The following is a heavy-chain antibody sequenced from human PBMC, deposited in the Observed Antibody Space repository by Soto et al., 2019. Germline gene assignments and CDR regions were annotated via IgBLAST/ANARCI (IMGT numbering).Heavy chain of an antibody. Sequence: ASVKVSCKSSGYTFTSYYMHWVRQAPGQGLEWMGIINPSGGSTSYAQKFQGRVTMTRDTSTSTVYMELSSLRSEDTAVYYCARAPKGYCSSTSCQTRNNWFDPWGQGILVT. CDR1: GYTFTSYY. V-gene: IGHV1-46*03. CDR3: ARAPKGYCSSTSCQTRNNWFDP. J-gene: IGHJ5*02. CDR2: INPSGGST. D-gene: IGHD2-2*01.